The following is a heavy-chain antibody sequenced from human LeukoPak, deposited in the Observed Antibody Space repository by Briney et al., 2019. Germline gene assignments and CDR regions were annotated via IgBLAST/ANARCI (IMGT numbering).Heavy chain of an antibody. J-gene: IGHJ3*02. CDR3: ARDPSLDAFDI. Sequence: ASVKVSCKASGGTFSSYAISWVRQAPGQGLEWIGGIIPIFGTANYAQKFQGRVTITADKSTSTAYMELSSLRSEDTAVYYCARDPSLDAFDIWGQGTMVTVSS. V-gene: IGHV1-69*06. CDR1: GGTFSSYA. CDR2: IIPIFGTA.